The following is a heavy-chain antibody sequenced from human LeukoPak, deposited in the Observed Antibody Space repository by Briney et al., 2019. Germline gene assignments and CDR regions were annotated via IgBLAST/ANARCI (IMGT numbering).Heavy chain of an antibody. CDR2: IYYSGST. D-gene: IGHD2-15*01. J-gene: IGHJ4*02. Sequence: SETLSLTCTVSGGSISSSSYYWGWILQPPGKGLEWIGSIYYSGSTYYNPSLKSRVTISVDTSKNQFSLKLSSVTAADTAVYYCASSVVVAARGGSYFDYWGQGTLVTVSS. CDR3: ASSVVVAARGGSYFDY. CDR1: GGSISSSSYY. V-gene: IGHV4-39*07.